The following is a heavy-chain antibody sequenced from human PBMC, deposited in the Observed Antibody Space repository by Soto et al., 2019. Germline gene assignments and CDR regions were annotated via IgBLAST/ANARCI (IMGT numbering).Heavy chain of an antibody. CDR3: ARGGEMGLES. CDR2: IYFDGITT. J-gene: IGHJ4*02. V-gene: IGHV3-74*01. D-gene: IGHD1-26*01. CDR1: VFTFNTHG. Sequence: GGSRRLSCTASVFTFNTHGMHGFLQAPGKGLVWVSRIYFDGITTNYADSVKGRLTVSRDNDKNTVYLHVNTLRDEDTAVYYCARGGEMGLESWGKGNLVTVSS.